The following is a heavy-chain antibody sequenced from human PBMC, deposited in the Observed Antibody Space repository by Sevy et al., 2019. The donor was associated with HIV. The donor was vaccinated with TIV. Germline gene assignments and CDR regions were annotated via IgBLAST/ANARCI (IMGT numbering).Heavy chain of an antibody. J-gene: IGHJ3*02. CDR1: GFTFSSYA. Sequence: GGSLRLSCAASGFTFSSYAMSWVRQAPGKGLEWVSAISGSGGSTYYADSVKGRFTISRDNSKNTLYLQMNSLRAEDTAVYYCAKSNLLDCGGDCYSSDDAFDIWGQGTMVTVSS. CDR2: ISGSGGST. D-gene: IGHD2-21*02. V-gene: IGHV3-23*01. CDR3: AKSNLLDCGGDCYSSDDAFDI.